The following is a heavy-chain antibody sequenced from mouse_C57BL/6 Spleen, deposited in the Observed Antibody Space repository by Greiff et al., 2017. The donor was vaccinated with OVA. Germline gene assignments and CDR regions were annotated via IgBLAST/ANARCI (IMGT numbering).Heavy chain of an antibody. D-gene: IGHD2-1*01. J-gene: IGHJ4*01. Sequence: QVQLQQSGAELVKPGASVKLSCKASGYTFTEYTIHWVKQRSGQGLEWIGRFYPGSGSIKYDEKFKDKATLTADKSSSTVYMELSRLTSEDSAVYFCARHEDLLHYAMDYWGQGTSVTVSS. CDR2: FYPGSGSI. CDR1: GYTFTEYT. V-gene: IGHV1-62-2*01. CDR3: ARHEDLLHYAMDY.